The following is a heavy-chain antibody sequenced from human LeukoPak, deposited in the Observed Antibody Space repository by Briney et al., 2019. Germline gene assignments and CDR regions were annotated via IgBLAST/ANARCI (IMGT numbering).Heavy chain of an antibody. V-gene: IGHV3-7*01. CDR3: ARWATSFDL. CDR2: INHNGSEK. J-gene: IGHJ4*02. CDR1: GFSLSGYW. Sequence: GGSLRLSCAASGFSLSGYWMSWVRQAPGKGLEWVANINHNGSEKYYVDSVTGRFTISRDNADNSLYLQMNSLRDGDTAVYYCARWATSFDLWGQGTLVTISS. D-gene: IGHD1-26*01.